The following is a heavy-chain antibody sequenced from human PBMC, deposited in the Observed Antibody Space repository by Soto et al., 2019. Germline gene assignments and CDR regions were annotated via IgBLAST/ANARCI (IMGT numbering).Heavy chain of an antibody. D-gene: IGHD2-2*01. Sequence: PGGSLRLSCAASGFTFSSYSMNWVRQAPGKGLEWVSSISSSSSYIYYADSVKGRFTISRDNAKNSLYLQMNSLRAEDTAVYYCARDRGYCSSTSCYLNAFDIWGQGTMVTVS. V-gene: IGHV3-21*01. CDR3: ARDRGYCSSTSCYLNAFDI. J-gene: IGHJ3*02. CDR1: GFTFSSYS. CDR2: ISSSSSYI.